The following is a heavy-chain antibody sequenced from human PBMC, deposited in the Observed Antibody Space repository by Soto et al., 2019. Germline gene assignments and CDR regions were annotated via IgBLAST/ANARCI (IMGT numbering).Heavy chain of an antibody. CDR3: AGGRYCGSTSCHSNYYYYGMDV. J-gene: IGHJ6*02. CDR2: IDPSDSYT. CDR1: GYSFTSYW. V-gene: IGHV5-10-1*01. Sequence: PGESLKISCKGSGYSFTSYWISWVRQMPGKGLEWMGRIDPSDSYTNYSPSFQGHVTISADKSISTAYLQWSSLKASDTAMYYCAGGRYCGSTSCHSNYYYYGMDVWGQGTTVTVSS. D-gene: IGHD2-2*01.